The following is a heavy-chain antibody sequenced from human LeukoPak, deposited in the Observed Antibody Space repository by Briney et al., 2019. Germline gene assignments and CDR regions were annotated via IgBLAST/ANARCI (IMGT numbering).Heavy chain of an antibody. Sequence: GGSLRLSCAASGLTFSSYSMNWVRQAPGKGLEWVSYISSSSSTIYYADSVKGRFTISRDNAKNSLYLQMNSLRAEDTAVYYCARDSSGYLIDYWGQGTLVTVSS. D-gene: IGHD3-22*01. CDR1: GLTFSSYS. J-gene: IGHJ4*02. CDR2: ISSSSSTI. CDR3: ARDSSGYLIDY. V-gene: IGHV3-48*04.